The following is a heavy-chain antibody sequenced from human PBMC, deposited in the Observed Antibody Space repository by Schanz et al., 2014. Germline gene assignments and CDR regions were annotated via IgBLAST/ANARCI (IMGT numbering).Heavy chain of an antibody. J-gene: IGHJ4*02. CDR2: IWSDGTNE. CDR1: GFIFRSFG. CDR3: ARGGPAYYFDD. V-gene: IGHV3-33*01. Sequence: VQLAESGGGVVQPGKSLRLSCATSGFIFRSFGIHWVRQAPGKGLEWVAVIWSDGTNEYYADSVKGRFTISGDSSKYTVYLQMNSLRAEDTAVYYCARGGPAYYFDDWGQGTLVTVSS.